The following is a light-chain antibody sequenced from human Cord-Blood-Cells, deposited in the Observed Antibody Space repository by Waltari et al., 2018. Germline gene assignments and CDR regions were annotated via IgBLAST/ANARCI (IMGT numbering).Light chain of an antibody. CDR2: EGS. Sequence: QSALTQPASVSGSPGQSITISCTGTSRDVGSYNLVSWDQQHPSEAPNLMIYEGSKRPAGVSDRFSGSKSGNTASLTISGLQAEDEADYYCCSYAGISTVVFGGGTKLTVL. CDR3: CSYAGISTVV. CDR1: SRDVGSYNL. V-gene: IGLV2-23*01. J-gene: IGLJ2*01.